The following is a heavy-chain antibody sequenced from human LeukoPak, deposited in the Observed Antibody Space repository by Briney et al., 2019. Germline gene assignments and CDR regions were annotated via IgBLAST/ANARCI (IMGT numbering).Heavy chain of an antibody. CDR3: ARHGRTGDYYDSSGYYYFDY. V-gene: IGHV4-4*09. CDR2: IYTSGST. CDR1: GGSISSYY. D-gene: IGHD3-22*01. Sequence: SETLSLTCTVSGGSISSYYWSWIRQPPGKGLEGIGCIYTSGSTNYNPSLKSGLTISVDTSQHQSPLKPSSVTAEATAVYYCARHGRTGDYYDSSGYYYFDYWGQGTLVTVSS. J-gene: IGHJ4*02.